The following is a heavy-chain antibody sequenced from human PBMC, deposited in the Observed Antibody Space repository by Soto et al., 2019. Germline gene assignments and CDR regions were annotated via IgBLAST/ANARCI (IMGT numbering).Heavy chain of an antibody. V-gene: IGHV4-39*01. Sequence: SVILCLTYTVSDDSISTVYDFWAWISQPPGQALEYTGYIYKSATTYYKPSLKSRATISIDTSKNQFSLRLRSLTAADTAVYYCASARSEIPLQGLIPYWGQGTLVTVS. J-gene: IGHJ4*02. CDR3: ASARSEIPLQGLIPY. CDR2: IYKSATT. CDR1: DDSISTVYDF. D-gene: IGHD3-16*01.